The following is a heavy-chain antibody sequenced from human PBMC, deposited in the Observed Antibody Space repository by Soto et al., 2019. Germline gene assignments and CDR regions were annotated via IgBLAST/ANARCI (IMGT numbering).Heavy chain of an antibody. CDR3: ARDQYYYDSSGYYYGEGSYFDY. V-gene: IGHV1-69*06. CDR1: GGTFSSYA. CDR2: IIPIFGTA. J-gene: IGHJ4*02. D-gene: IGHD3-22*01. Sequence: QVQLVQSGAEVKKPGSSVKVSCKASGGTFSSYAISWVRQAPGQGLEWMGGIIPIFGTANYAQKFQGRVTITADKSTSTAYMELSSLRSEDTAVNYCARDQYYYDSSGYYYGEGSYFDYWGQGTLVTVSS.